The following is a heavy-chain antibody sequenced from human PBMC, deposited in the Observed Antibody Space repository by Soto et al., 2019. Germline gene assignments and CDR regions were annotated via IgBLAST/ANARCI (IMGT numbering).Heavy chain of an antibody. CDR3: ARLADTNNYYLKWFDP. V-gene: IGHV4-59*08. D-gene: IGHD2-8*01. J-gene: IGHJ5*02. Sequence: QVQLQESGPGLVKPSETLSLTCTVSGGSINYQFWSWIRQPPGKGLEWIAYISYTGSTEDNPSLKSRATIPVDTAKNQFSLKLTSVTAADTAVYYCARLADTNNYYLKWFDPWGQGTLVTVSS. CDR1: GGSINYQF. CDR2: ISYTGST.